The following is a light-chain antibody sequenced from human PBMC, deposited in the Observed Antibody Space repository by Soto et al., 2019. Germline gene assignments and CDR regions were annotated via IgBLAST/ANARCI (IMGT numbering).Light chain of an antibody. J-gene: IGKJ1*01. Sequence: DIRMTQSPSTLSASVGGIVTITCRTSHSVSPWLAWYQQKPGKAPKLLIYRTSSLQNGVPARFSGRGSGTDFFLTISNLQPDDFATYYCQQYSSSSTFGQGTRVELK. CDR3: QQYSSSST. V-gene: IGKV1-5*03. CDR2: RTS. CDR1: HSVSPW.